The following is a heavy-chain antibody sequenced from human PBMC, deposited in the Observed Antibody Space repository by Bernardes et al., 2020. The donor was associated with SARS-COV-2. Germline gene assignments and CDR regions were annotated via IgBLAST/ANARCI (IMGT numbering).Heavy chain of an antibody. V-gene: IGHV3-23*01. J-gene: IGHJ2*01. CDR2: ISGSGGST. Sequence: GGSLRLSRAASGFTFSSYAMSWVRQAPGKGLEWVSAISGSGGSTYYADSVKGRFTISRDNSKNTLYLQMNSLRAEDTAVYYCAKKRGYSYGYGDWYFDLWGRGTLVTVSS. D-gene: IGHD5-18*01. CDR3: AKKRGYSYGYGDWYFDL. CDR1: GFTFSSYA.